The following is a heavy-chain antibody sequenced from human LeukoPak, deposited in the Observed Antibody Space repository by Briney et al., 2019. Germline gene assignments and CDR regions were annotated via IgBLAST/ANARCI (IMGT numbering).Heavy chain of an antibody. V-gene: IGHV1-2*02. CDR2: INPDSGAT. D-gene: IGHD3-22*01. Sequence: GASVKVSCKASEYTFTGYYMHWVRQAPGQGLEWMGWINPDSGATNYAQKFQGRVTMTRDTSISTAYMELSRLRSDDTAVYYCARDTNYYDSSGWPDYWGQGTLVTVSS. CDR3: ARDTNYYDSSGWPDY. J-gene: IGHJ4*02. CDR1: EYTFTGYY.